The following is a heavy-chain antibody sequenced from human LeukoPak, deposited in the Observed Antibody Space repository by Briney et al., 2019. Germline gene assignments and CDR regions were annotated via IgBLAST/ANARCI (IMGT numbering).Heavy chain of an antibody. D-gene: IGHD6-19*01. CDR2: IDTDGSGT. Sequence: GGSLRLSCAASGITFNNYWLHWVRQAPGKGLVWVSRIDTDGSGTIYADSVKGRFTISRDNAKNTLYLQMTSPRAEDTAVYYCARGGFSSGLDYWGQGILVTVSS. V-gene: IGHV3-74*01. CDR1: GITFNNYW. CDR3: ARGGFSSGLDY. J-gene: IGHJ4*02.